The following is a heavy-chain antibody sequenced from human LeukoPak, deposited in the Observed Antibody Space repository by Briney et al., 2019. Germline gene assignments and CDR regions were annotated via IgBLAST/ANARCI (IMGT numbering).Heavy chain of an antibody. Sequence: ASVKVSCKASGYTFTGYYMHWVRQAPGQGLEWMGRINPNSGGTNYAQKFQGRVTMTRDTSISTAYMELSRLRSDDTAVYYCADSYDILTGFDYWGQGTLVTVSS. CDR1: GYTFTGYY. D-gene: IGHD3-9*01. V-gene: IGHV1-2*06. CDR3: ADSYDILTGFDY. J-gene: IGHJ4*02. CDR2: INPNSGGT.